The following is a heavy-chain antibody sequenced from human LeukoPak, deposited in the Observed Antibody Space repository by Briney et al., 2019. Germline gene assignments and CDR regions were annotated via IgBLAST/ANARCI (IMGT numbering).Heavy chain of an antibody. Sequence: ASVKVSCKASGYTFSSYGITWVRQAPGQGLEWMGWINAYNGNTNYAQKLQGRVTITTDTSTSTAYMELRSLRSDDTAVYYCVRDAERGYSYGSDYWGQGTLRTDSS. CDR3: VRDAERGYSYGSDY. CDR2: INAYNGNT. D-gene: IGHD5-18*01. J-gene: IGHJ4*02. CDR1: GYTFSSYG. V-gene: IGHV1-18*01.